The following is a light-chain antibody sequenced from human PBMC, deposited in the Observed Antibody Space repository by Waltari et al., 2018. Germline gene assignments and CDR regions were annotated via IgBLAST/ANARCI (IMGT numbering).Light chain of an antibody. V-gene: IGLV7-46*01. CDR2: DTT. J-gene: IGLJ3*02. Sequence: QAVVTQEPSLTVSPGGTVTLTCASTTGVVTSGHFPYWFQQKPGQAPKTLIYDTTNKHSWTPARFSGSLLGGKAALTLSGAQPEDEADYFCFLVYGGVGVFGGGTKLTVL. CDR1: TGVVTSGHF. CDR3: FLVYGGVGV.